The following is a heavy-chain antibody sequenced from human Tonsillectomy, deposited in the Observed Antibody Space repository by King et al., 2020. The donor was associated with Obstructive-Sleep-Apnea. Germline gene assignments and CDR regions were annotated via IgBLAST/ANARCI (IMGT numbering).Heavy chain of an antibody. CDR3: ARDLVGATTPFDY. V-gene: IGHV4-39*07. CDR2: IYYSGST. CDR1: GGSISSSSYY. Sequence: QLQESGPGLVKPSETLSLTCTVSGGSISSSSYYWGWILQPPGKGLEWIGSIYYSGSTYYNPSLKSRVTISVDTSKNQFSLKLSSVTAADTAVYYCARDLVGATTPFDYWGQGTLVTVSS. J-gene: IGHJ4*02. D-gene: IGHD1-26*01.